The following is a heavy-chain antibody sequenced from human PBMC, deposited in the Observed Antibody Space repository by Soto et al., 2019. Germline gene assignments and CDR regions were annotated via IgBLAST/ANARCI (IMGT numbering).Heavy chain of an antibody. D-gene: IGHD2-15*01. Sequence: GGSLRLSCAASGFTFSSYGMHWVRQAPGKGLEWVAVIWYDGSNKYYADSVKGRFTISRDNSKNTLYLQMNSLRAEDTAVYYCARDRSGGSFLRPTRSMDVWGQGTTVTVSS. CDR1: GFTFSSYG. CDR3: ARDRSGGSFLRPTRSMDV. V-gene: IGHV3-33*01. J-gene: IGHJ6*02. CDR2: IWYDGSNK.